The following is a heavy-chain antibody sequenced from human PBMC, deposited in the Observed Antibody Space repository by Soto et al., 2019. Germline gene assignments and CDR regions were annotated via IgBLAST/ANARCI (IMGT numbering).Heavy chain of an antibody. D-gene: IGHD3-10*01. V-gene: IGHV4-34*01. Sequence: PSETLSLTCAVYGGSFSGYYWSWIRQPPGKGLEWIGEINHSGSTNYNPSLNSRVTISVDTSKNQFSLKLSSVTAADTAVYYCARGITMVRGVTIRRPFDYWGQGTLVTVS. CDR1: GGSFSGYY. J-gene: IGHJ4*02. CDR3: ARGITMVRGVTIRRPFDY. CDR2: INHSGST.